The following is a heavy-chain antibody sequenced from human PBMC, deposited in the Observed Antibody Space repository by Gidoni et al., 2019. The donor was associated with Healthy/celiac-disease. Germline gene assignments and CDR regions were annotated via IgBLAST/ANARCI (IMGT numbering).Heavy chain of an antibody. Sequence: VQLVQSGSELKKPGASVKVSCKASGYNFTSYAKTWVRQATGQGLEWMGWINTNTGNPTYAQGFTGRFVFSLDPSVSTAYLQISSLKAEDTAVYYCARDRITIFGVVITDYYGMDVWGQGTTVTVS. CDR3: ARDRITIFGVVITDYYGMDV. V-gene: IGHV7-4-1*02. D-gene: IGHD3-3*01. CDR1: GYNFTSYA. J-gene: IGHJ6*02. CDR2: INTNTGNP.